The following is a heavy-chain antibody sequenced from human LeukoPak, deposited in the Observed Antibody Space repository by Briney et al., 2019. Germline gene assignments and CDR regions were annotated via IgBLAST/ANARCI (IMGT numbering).Heavy chain of an antibody. CDR3: ARVGSDYDFWSGYYKGANAFDI. Sequence: PSETLSLTCTVSGGSISSYYWSWIRQPPGKGLEWIGYIYYSGSTNYNPSLKSRVTISVDTSKNQFSLKLSSVTAADTAVYYCARVGSDYDFWSGYYKGANAFDIWGQGTMVTVSS. D-gene: IGHD3-3*01. CDR1: GGSISSYY. CDR2: IYYSGST. J-gene: IGHJ3*02. V-gene: IGHV4-59*01.